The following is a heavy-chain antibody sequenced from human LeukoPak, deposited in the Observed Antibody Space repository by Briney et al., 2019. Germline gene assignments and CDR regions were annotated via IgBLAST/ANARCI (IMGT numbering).Heavy chain of an antibody. V-gene: IGHV3-23*01. D-gene: IGHD4-17*01. Sequence: PGGSLRLSCAACGFTFSSYAMSWVRQAPGKGLEWVSTISGSYGSTYYADSVKGRFTISRDSSKNTLYLQMDSLRAEDTAVYYCAEGPMTTVTTRNFDYAGQGTLVTVSS. CDR3: AEGPMTTVTTRNFDY. J-gene: IGHJ4*02. CDR1: GFTFSSYA. CDR2: ISGSYGST.